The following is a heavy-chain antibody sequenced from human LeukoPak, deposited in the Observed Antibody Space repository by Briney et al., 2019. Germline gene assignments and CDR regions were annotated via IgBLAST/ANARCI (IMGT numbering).Heavy chain of an antibody. J-gene: IGHJ3*02. CDR1: GYTFTSYG. V-gene: IGHV1-18*01. CDR3: ARDRSDILTASAFDI. Sequence: ASVKVSCKASGYTFTSYGISWVRQAPGQGLERMGWISAYNGNTNYAQKLQGRVTMTTDTSTSTAYMELRSLRSDDTAVYYCARDRSDILTASAFDIWGQGTMVTVSS. CDR2: ISAYNGNT. D-gene: IGHD3-9*01.